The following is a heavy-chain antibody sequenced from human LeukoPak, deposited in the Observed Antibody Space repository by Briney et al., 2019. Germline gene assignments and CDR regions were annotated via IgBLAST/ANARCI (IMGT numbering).Heavy chain of an antibody. Sequence: GRSLRLSCAASGFTFCSYAMQWVRQAPGKGLEWVAVISYDGSNKYYADSVKGRFTISRDNSKNTLYLQMNSLRAEDTAVYYCARDMVLYYDSSGDDAFDIWGQGTMVTVSS. J-gene: IGHJ3*02. CDR3: ARDMVLYYDSSGDDAFDI. V-gene: IGHV3-30-3*01. CDR1: GFTFCSYA. D-gene: IGHD3-22*01. CDR2: ISYDGSNK.